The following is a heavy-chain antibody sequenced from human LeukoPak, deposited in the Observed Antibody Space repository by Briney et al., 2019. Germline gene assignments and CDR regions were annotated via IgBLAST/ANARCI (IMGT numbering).Heavy chain of an antibody. CDR3: AKRGNTISFFDP. CDR1: GFTFSNYA. CDR2: LSYGGDFT. V-gene: IGHV3-23*01. D-gene: IGHD5-24*01. J-gene: IGHJ5*02. Sequence: GGSLRLSRAASGFTFSNYAMYWVRQAPGKGLEWVSGLSYGGDFTYYADSVKGRFTISRDNSKNTLYLEMNSLRVEDTAVYYCAKRGNTISFFDPWGQGTLVTVSS.